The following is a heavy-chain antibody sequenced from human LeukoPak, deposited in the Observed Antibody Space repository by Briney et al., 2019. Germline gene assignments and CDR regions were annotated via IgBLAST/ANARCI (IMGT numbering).Heavy chain of an antibody. J-gene: IGHJ3*02. V-gene: IGHV4-59*08. CDR1: GGSISSYY. CDR3: ARHSADAFDI. Sequence: SETLSLTCTVSGGSISSYYWSWIRQPPGKGLEWIGYIYYSGSTNYNPSLKSRVTISVDTSKNQFSLKLSSVAAADTAVYYCARHSADAFDIWGQGTMVTVSS. CDR2: IYYSGST.